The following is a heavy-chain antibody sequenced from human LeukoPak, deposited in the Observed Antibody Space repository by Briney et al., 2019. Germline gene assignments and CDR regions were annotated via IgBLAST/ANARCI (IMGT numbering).Heavy chain of an antibody. Sequence: EASVKVSCKASGYTFTGYYMHWVRQAPGQGLEWMGWINPNSGGTNYAQKFQGRVTMTRDTSISTAYMELSRLRSDDTAVYYCARSQYYDFWSGPLGAFDIWGQGTMVTVSS. V-gene: IGHV1-2*02. J-gene: IGHJ3*02. CDR2: INPNSGGT. CDR3: ARSQYYDFWSGPLGAFDI. D-gene: IGHD3-3*01. CDR1: GYTFTGYY.